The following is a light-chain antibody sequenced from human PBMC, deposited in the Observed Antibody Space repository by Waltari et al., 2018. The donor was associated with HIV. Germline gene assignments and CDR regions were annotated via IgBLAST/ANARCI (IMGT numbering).Light chain of an antibody. CDR1: PGSVSTPYY. V-gene: IGLV8-61*01. CDR2: STN. CDR3: VLFMGNGIWV. J-gene: IGLJ3*02. Sequence: QTVVTQEPSFSVSTRGTVTPTCGLRPGSVSTPYYLIWYQQTPAQAPRTFIYSTNTRSSGVPDRFSGSILGNKAALTITGAQADDESDYYCVLFMGNGIWVFGGGTKLTIL.